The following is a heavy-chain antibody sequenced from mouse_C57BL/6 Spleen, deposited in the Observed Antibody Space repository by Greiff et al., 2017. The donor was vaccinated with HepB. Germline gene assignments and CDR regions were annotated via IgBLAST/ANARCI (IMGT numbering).Heavy chain of an antibody. J-gene: IGHJ2*01. Sequence: VQLQQSGPELVKPGASVKISCKASGYAFSSSWMNWVKQRPGKGLEWIGRIYPGDGDTNYNGKFKGKATLTADKSSSTAYMQLNSLTSEDSAVYFCARWGDYYYGSSFDYWGQGTTLTVSS. CDR1: GYAFSSSW. D-gene: IGHD1-1*01. CDR2: IYPGDGDT. CDR3: ARWGDYYYGSSFDY. V-gene: IGHV1-82*01.